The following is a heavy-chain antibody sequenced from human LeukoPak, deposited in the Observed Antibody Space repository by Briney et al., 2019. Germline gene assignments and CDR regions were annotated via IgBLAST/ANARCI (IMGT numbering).Heavy chain of an antibody. Sequence: SVKVSCKASGGTFSSYTISWVRQAPGQGLEWMGRIIPILGIANYAQKFQGRVTITADKSTSTAYMELSSLRSEDTAVYYCARVATVTGLRVDNWFDPWGQGTLATVSS. CDR3: ARVATVTGLRVDNWFDP. CDR2: IIPILGIA. CDR1: GGTFSSYT. V-gene: IGHV1-69*02. J-gene: IGHJ5*02. D-gene: IGHD4-17*01.